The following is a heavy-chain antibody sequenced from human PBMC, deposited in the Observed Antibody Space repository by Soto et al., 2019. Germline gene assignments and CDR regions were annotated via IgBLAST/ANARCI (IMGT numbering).Heavy chain of an antibody. D-gene: IGHD4-17*01. Sequence: QVQLVQSGAEVKKPGASVKVSCKASGYTFTSYGISWVRQAPGQGLEWMGWISAYNGNTNYAQKLQGRVTMTTDTSTSTTYMELRSLRSDDTAVYYCARDRPSGDYDWYFDLWGRGTPVTVSS. CDR3: ARDRPSGDYDWYFDL. CDR1: GYTFTSYG. CDR2: ISAYNGNT. J-gene: IGHJ2*01. V-gene: IGHV1-18*01.